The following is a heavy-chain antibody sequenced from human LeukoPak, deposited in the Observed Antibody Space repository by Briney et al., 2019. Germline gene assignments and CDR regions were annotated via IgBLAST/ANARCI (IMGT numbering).Heavy chain of an antibody. CDR2: IIPIFGTA. Sequence: SVEVSCKASGGTFSSYAISWVRQAPGQGLEWMGRIIPIFGTANYAQKFQGRVTITTDESTSTAYMELSSLRSEDTAVYYCARGGLLYSYGYDYWGQGTLVTVPS. J-gene: IGHJ4*02. CDR3: ARGGLLYSYGYDY. D-gene: IGHD5-18*01. CDR1: GGTFSSYA. V-gene: IGHV1-69*05.